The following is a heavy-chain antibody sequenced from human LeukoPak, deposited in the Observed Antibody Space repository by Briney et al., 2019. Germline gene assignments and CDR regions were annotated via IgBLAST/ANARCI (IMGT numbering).Heavy chain of an antibody. J-gene: IGHJ4*02. Sequence: GGSLRLSCAASGFIFSTYSMNWVRQAPGKGLEWVSSISSSTSYIYYADSVKGRFTISRDNAKNSLYLQMNSLRAEDMALYYCAKGEYVVVTAPFDYWGQGTLVAVSS. CDR3: AKGEYVVVTAPFDY. D-gene: IGHD2-21*02. CDR1: GFIFSTYS. CDR2: ISSSTSYI. V-gene: IGHV3-21*04.